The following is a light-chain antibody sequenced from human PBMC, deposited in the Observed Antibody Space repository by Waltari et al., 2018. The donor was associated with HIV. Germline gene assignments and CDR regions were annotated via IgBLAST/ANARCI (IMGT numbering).Light chain of an antibody. V-gene: IGKV1-8*01. CDR1: QGISSY. CDR2: AAS. CDR3: QQYYSYPPLT. Sequence: AIRMTQSPSSFSASTGDRVTITCRASQGISSYLAWYQQKPGKAPKLLIYAASTLQSGVPSRFSGSGSGTDFTLTISCLQSEDFATYYCQQYYSYPPLTFGGGTKVESK. J-gene: IGKJ4*01.